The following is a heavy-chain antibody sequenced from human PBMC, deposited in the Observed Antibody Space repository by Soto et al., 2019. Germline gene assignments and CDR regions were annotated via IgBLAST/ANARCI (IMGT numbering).Heavy chain of an antibody. CDR3: ARLGSISAVDY. D-gene: IGHD2-2*01. CDR2: IRRDERDK. V-gene: IGHV3-7*01. J-gene: IGHJ4*02. CDR1: GFTFSSYG. Sequence: EVQLVESGGGLVQPGGSLRLSCAASGFTFSSYGMSWVRQAPGKGLEWVANIRRDERDKYYVDSVKGRFTISRDNAKNSLYLQMNSLRADDTEVYYCARLGSISAVDYWGQGTLVTVSS.